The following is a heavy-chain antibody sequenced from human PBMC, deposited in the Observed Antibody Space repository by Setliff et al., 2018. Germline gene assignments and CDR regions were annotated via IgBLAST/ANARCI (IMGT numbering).Heavy chain of an antibody. Sequence: SETLSLTCAVSGYSISSGYFWGWIRQPPGKGLEWIGSIYHSGKTYYNPSLKSRVTLSVDTSKNQFSLKLSSVTAADTAVYYCARLLAGTGGFFYYGVDVWGQGTKVTVSS. CDR3: ARLLAGTGGFFYYGVDV. V-gene: IGHV4-38-2*01. J-gene: IGHJ6*02. D-gene: IGHD6-19*01. CDR2: IYHSGKT. CDR1: GYSISSGYF.